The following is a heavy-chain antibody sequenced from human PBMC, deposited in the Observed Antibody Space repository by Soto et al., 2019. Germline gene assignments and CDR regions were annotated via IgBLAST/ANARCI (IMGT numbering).Heavy chain of an antibody. V-gene: IGHV4-34*01. Sequence: GSLRLSCAASGFTFNNYAMNWFRQAPGKGLEWIGEINHSGSTNYNPSLKSRVTISVDTSKNQFSLKLSSVTAADTAVYYCARGRGHYYGSGSYYERPRDYYGMDVWGQGTTVTVSS. CDR3: ARGRGHYYGSGSYYERPRDYYGMDV. CDR1: GFTFNNYA. CDR2: INHSGST. D-gene: IGHD3-10*01. J-gene: IGHJ6*02.